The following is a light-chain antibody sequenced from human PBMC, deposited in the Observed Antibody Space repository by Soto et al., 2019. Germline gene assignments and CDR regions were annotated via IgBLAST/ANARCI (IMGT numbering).Light chain of an antibody. CDR3: SSKRDSSTIFV. V-gene: IGLV2-14*01. Sequence: QSVLTQPASVSGSPGQSITISCTGTSSDVGAYNYVSWYQHHPGKVPKLLIYEVTNRPSGVSDRFSGSKSGNTASLTISGLQAEDEADYYCSSKRDSSTIFVFGNGTKVTVL. CDR2: EVT. CDR1: SSDVGAYNY. J-gene: IGLJ1*01.